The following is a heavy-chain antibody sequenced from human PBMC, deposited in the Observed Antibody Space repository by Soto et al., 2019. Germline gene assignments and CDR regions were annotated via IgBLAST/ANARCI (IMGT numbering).Heavy chain of an antibody. CDR2: LYGSGRGI. CDR3: AKDAVSRDGVWLAHV. Sequence: EVQFLESGGHFVHPGGSLRLSCAASGFTFSDYAMIWIRQVPGKGLQWVSGLYGSGRGIHYAESVKGRFTISRDNSAYAVYLQMNNLRVEDSAIYYCAKDAVSRDGVWLAHVWGQGTVVTVSS. D-gene: IGHD5-12*01. V-gene: IGHV3-23*01. J-gene: IGHJ4*02. CDR1: GFTFSDYA.